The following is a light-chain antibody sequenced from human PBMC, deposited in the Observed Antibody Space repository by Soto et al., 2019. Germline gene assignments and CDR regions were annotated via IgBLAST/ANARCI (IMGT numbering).Light chain of an antibody. J-gene: IGLJ3*02. V-gene: IGLV1-44*01. CDR1: NSNIGSNA. CDR3: AAWDDRLKAVV. Sequence: QSVLTQPPSASGTPGPRVSISCSGSNSNIGSNAVNWYQQVPGRAPKLLVYDNNQRPSGVPDRLSGSKSGTSASLAISGLQSEDEADYYCAAWDDRLKAVVFGGGTKLTVL. CDR2: DNN.